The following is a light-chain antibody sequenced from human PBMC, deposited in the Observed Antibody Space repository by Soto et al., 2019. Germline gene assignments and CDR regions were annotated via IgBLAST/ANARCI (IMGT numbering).Light chain of an antibody. J-gene: IGKJ1*01. Sequence: EIVMTQSPATLSVSPGERVTLSCRASQSVSNNLAWYQQKPGQAPRLLIYGASTRNTGIPARFSGSGSGTEFTLTISSLQSEDFAVYYCQHYMYWPRTCGQGTKVEIK. CDR2: GAS. CDR3: QHYMYWPRT. CDR1: QSVSNN. V-gene: IGKV3-15*01.